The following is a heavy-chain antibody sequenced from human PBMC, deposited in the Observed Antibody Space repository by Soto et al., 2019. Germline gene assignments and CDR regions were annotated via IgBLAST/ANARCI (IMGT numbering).Heavy chain of an antibody. CDR2: ISYDGSNK. J-gene: IGHJ6*02. D-gene: IGHD1-26*01. V-gene: IGHV3-30*18. CDR3: AKDLGTIVGATDGMDV. CDR1: GFTFSSYG. Sequence: LRLSCAASGFTFSSYGMHWVRQAPGKGLEWVAVISYDGSNKYYADSVKGRFTISRDNSKNTLYLQMNSLRAEDTAVYYCAKDLGTIVGATDGMDVWGQGTTVTVS.